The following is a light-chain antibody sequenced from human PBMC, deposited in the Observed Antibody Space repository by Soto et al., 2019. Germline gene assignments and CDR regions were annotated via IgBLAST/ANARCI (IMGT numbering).Light chain of an antibody. J-gene: IGLJ1*01. CDR1: SSDVGLYNY. CDR3: CSYAGSPRYV. V-gene: IGLV2-11*01. CDR2: DVS. Sequence: QSALTQPRSVSGSPGPSVTISCTGTSSDVGLYNYVSWYQQHPGKAPKVMIYDVSERPSGVPDRFSGSKSGDTASLTISGLQAEDEADYYCCSYAGSPRYVFGTGTKVTVL.